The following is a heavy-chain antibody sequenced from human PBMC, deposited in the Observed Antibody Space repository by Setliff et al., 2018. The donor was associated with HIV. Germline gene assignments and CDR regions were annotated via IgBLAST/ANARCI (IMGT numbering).Heavy chain of an antibody. D-gene: IGHD6-19*01. CDR2: ISGSARST. J-gene: IGHJ4*02. CDR3: IRPLWYNNGWTFDN. CDR1: GFTFNNYA. Sequence: GGSLRLSCVASGFTFNNYAMNWVRQAPGKGLEWVSGISGSARSTYYADSVKGRFTISRDNSKNTLNLQMNSLKTDDTAVYYCIRPLWYNNGWTFDNWGQGTLVTVSS. V-gene: IGHV3-23*01.